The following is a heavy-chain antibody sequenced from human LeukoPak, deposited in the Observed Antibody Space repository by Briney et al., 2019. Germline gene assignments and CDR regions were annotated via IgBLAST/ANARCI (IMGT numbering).Heavy chain of an antibody. D-gene: IGHD6-6*01. Sequence: GASVKVPCKASGFTFTSYYIHWVRQAPGQGLEWMGEINPSGGSTRYAPKFQGRVTMTRDMSASTVDMELSSLRPEDTAVYYCASSIAARLDCWGQGTRVTVTS. V-gene: IGHV1-46*01. CDR2: INPSGGST. J-gene: IGHJ4*02. CDR3: ASSIAARLDC. CDR1: GFTFTSYY.